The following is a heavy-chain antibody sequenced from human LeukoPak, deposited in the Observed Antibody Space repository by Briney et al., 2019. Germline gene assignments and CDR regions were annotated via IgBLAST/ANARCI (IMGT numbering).Heavy chain of an antibody. V-gene: IGHV3-64D*06. CDR2: ISSHGGIT. CDR1: GFTFNSYA. Sequence: PGGSLRLSCSASGFTFNSYAMHWVRQAPGKGLEHVSGISSHGGITYYADSVKGRFTISRDNSKNTLYLQMSSLRAEDTAVYYCVKDRGPSGDASDIWGQGTMVTVSS. CDR3: VKDRGPSGDASDI. J-gene: IGHJ3*02. D-gene: IGHD3-3*01.